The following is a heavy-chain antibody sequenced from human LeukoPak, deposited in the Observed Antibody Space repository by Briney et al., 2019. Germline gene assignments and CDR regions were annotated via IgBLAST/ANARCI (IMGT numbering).Heavy chain of an antibody. CDR1: GFTFRSYN. CDR3: ARGASRADS. J-gene: IGHJ4*02. V-gene: IGHV3-21*01. Sequence: PGGSLRLSCAASGFTFRSYNMNWVRQAPGKRPEWASSISSSSSYIYYADSVKGRFTISRDNAKNSLYLQMNSLRAEDTALYYCARGASRADSWGQGTLVTVSS. CDR2: ISSSSSYI.